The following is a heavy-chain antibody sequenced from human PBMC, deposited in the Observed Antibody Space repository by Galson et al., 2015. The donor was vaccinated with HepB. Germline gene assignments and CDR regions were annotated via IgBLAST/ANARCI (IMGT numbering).Heavy chain of an antibody. CDR3: SRDKSEMRLWLAPDF. D-gene: IGHD5-18*01. V-gene: IGHV1-46*04. CDR1: GYTLTNYY. Sequence: SVKVSCKASGYTLTNYYIHWVRQAPGQGLEWMGKINPSDGRTTYAQKFQQGRVTMTRDTSTSTVYMELSSLRSEDTAVYYCSRDKSEMRLWLAPDFWGQGTLVTVSS. CDR2: INPSDGRT. J-gene: IGHJ4*02.